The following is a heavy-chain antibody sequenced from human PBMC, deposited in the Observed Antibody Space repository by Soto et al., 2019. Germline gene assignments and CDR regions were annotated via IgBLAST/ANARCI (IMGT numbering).Heavy chain of an antibody. CDR3: AKSGWPGYYFDY. Sequence: EVQLLESGGGLVQPGGSLRLSCAASGFTFSSYAMSWVRQAPGKGLEWVSAISGSGGSTYYADSVKGRFTISRDNSKNTLYLHMNSLRAEDTAAYYCAKSGWPGYYFDYWGQGTLVTVSS. J-gene: IGHJ4*02. CDR2: ISGSGGST. D-gene: IGHD6-25*01. V-gene: IGHV3-23*01. CDR1: GFTFSSYA.